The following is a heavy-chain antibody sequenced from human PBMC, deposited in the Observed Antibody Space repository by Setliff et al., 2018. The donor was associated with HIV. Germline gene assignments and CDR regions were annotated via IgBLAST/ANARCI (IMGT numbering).Heavy chain of an antibody. V-gene: IGHV3-21*01. D-gene: IGHD7-27*01. CDR2: ISSSSSFI. CDR3: ARGPPPNWDHDASDI. Sequence: PGGSLRLSCAASGFTFSSYSMNWVRQAPGKGLEWVSSISSSSSFIYYADSMKGRFTISRDNAKNSLYLQMNSLRPEDTAGYYCARGPPPNWDHDASDIWGQGTMVTVSS. J-gene: IGHJ3*02. CDR1: GFTFSSYS.